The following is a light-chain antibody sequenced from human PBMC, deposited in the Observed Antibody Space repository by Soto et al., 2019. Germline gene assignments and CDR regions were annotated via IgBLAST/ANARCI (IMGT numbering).Light chain of an antibody. CDR1: GSNIGSNY. V-gene: IGLV1-47*01. CDR3: AAWDDSLSGHVV. J-gene: IGLJ2*01. CDR2: RNN. Sequence: QLVLTQPPSASGTPGQRVTISCSGSGSNIGSNYVYWYQHLPGTAPKLLIYRNNQRPSGVPDRFSGSKSGTSASLAISGLRSEDEADYYCAAWDDSLSGHVVFGGGTKVTVL.